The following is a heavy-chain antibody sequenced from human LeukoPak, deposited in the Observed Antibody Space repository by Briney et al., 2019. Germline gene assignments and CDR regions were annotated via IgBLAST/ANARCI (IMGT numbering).Heavy chain of an antibody. CDR3: AKDSSVGLGGGYFDY. CDR2: IWYGGSNK. V-gene: IGHV3-30*02. J-gene: IGHJ4*02. D-gene: IGHD2-21*01. Sequence: EGSLRLSCAASGFTFSSYGMHWVRQAPGKGLEWVAVIWYGGSNKYYADSVKGRFTISRDNSKNTLYLQMNSLRAEDTAVYYCAKDSSVGLGGGYFDYWGQGTLSPSPQ. CDR1: GFTFSSYG.